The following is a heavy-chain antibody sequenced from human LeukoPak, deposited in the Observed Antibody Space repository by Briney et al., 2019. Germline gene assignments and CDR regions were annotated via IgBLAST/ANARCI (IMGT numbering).Heavy chain of an antibody. D-gene: IGHD3-10*01. CDR2: FDPEDGET. V-gene: IGHV1-24*01. Sequence: ASVKVSCEVSGYTLTELSMHWVRQAPGKGLEWMGGFDPEDGETIYAQKFQGRVTMTEDTSTDTAYMELSSLRSEDTAVYYCATSPPLWNAFDIWGQGTMVTVSS. CDR1: GYTLTELS. CDR3: ATSPPLWNAFDI. J-gene: IGHJ3*02.